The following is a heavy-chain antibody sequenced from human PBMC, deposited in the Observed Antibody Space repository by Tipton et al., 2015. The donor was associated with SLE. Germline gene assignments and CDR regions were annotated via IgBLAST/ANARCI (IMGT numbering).Heavy chain of an antibody. J-gene: IGHJ4*02. V-gene: IGHV3-7*03. CDR1: GFTFSSYW. Sequence: SLRLSCAASGFTFSSYWMSWVRQAPGKGLVWVANIKRDGSGKYYVDSVKGRFTISRDNAKNSLYLQMNSLRAEDTALYYCAKGDAGGMVPYYFDYWGQGTLVTVSS. CDR2: IKRDGSGK. D-gene: IGHD3-10*01. CDR3: AKGDAGGMVPYYFDY.